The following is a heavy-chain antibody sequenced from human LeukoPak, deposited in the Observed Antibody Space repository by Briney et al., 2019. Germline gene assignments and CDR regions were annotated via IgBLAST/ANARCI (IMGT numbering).Heavy chain of an antibody. CDR1: GFTFSSYA. D-gene: IGHD1-26*01. J-gene: IGHJ5*02. Sequence: PGGSLRLSCAASGFTFSSYAMHWVRQAPGKGLEWVAVISYDGSNKYYADSVKGRFTISRDNSKNTLYLQMNSLRAEDTAVYYCVRAGGATLAFDPWGQGTLVTVSS. V-gene: IGHV3-30-3*01. CDR3: VRAGGATLAFDP. CDR2: ISYDGSNK.